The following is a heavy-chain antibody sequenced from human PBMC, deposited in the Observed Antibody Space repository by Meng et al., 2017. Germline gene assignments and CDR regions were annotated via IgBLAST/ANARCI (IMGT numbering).Heavy chain of an antibody. CDR1: GYTFTSYD. CDR2: MNPNSGNT. D-gene: IGHD3-10*01. CDR3: ARASWRGSGSLLPLY. Sequence: ASVKVSCKASGYTFTSYDINWVRQATGQGLEWMGWMNPNSGNTGYAQTFQGRVTITRNTSISTAYMELSSLRSEDTAVYYCARASWRGSGSLLPLYWGQGTLVTVSS. J-gene: IGHJ4*02. V-gene: IGHV1-8*03.